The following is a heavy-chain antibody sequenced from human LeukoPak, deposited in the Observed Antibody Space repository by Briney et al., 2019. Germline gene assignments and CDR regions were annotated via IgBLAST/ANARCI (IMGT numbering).Heavy chain of an antibody. CDR3: ARSSSLSRTGFDP. CDR2: TYYRSKWYN. CDR1: GDSFPSNSAA. D-gene: IGHD6-6*01. V-gene: IGHV6-1*01. J-gene: IGHJ5*02. Sequence: SQALSLTCAISGDSFPSNSAAWNWIRQSPSRGLEWLGRTYYRSKWYNDYAVSVKSRITINPDTSKNQFSLQLNSVTPEDTAVYYCARSSSLSRTGFDPWGQGTLVTISS.